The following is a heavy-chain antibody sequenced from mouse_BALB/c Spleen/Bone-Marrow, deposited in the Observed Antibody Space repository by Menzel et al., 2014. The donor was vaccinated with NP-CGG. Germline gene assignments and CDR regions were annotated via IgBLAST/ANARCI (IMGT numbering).Heavy chain of an antibody. J-gene: IGHJ2*01. D-gene: IGHD2-1*01. V-gene: IGHV5-12-2*01. Sequence: EVMLVESGGGLVQPGGSLKLSCAASGFTFSSYTMSWVRQTPEKRLEWVAYISNGGGSTYHPDTVKGRFTISRDNAKNTLYLQMSSLKSEDTAMYYCARQIYFPYFDYWGQGTTLTVSP. CDR2: ISNGGGST. CDR3: ARQIYFPYFDY. CDR1: GFTFSSYT.